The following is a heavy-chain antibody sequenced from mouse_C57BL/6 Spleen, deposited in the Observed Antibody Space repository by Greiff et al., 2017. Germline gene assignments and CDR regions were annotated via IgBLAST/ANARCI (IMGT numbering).Heavy chain of an antibody. CDR3: ARIASHYYGSSYEGVGFAY. V-gene: IGHV8-8*01. Sequence: QVTLKESGPGILQPSQTLSLTCSFSGFSLSTFGMGVGWIRQPSGKGLEWLAHIWWDDDKYYNPALKSRLTISKDTSKNQVFLTIANVDTADTATYYCARIASHYYGSSYEGVGFAYWGQGTLVTVSA. CDR1: GFSLSTFGMG. D-gene: IGHD1-1*01. J-gene: IGHJ3*01. CDR2: IWWDDDK.